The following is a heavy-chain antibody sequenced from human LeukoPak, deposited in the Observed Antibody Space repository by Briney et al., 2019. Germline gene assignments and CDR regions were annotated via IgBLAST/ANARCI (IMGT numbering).Heavy chain of an antibody. D-gene: IGHD2-15*01. CDR2: INPNSGGT. CDR1: GYTLNYYY. V-gene: IGHV1-2*02. CDR3: AREGYCSGSNCYSLLE. Sequence: ASVKVSCKASGYTLNYYYLYWVRQAPGQGLECLGWINPNSGGTHYAQKFQGRVTMTRDTSITTAYMELRRLTSDDTAIYYCAREGYCSGSNCYSLLEWGQGTLVTVSS. J-gene: IGHJ4*02.